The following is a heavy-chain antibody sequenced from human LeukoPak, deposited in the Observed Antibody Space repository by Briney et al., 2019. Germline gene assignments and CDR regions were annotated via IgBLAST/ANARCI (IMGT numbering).Heavy chain of an antibody. V-gene: IGHV4-59*01. J-gene: IGHJ4*02. D-gene: IGHD5-24*01. Sequence: PSETLSLTCTVSGGSISSYYWSWIRQPPGKGLEWIGYIYYSGSTNYNPSLKSRVTISADTSKNQFSLKLSSVTAADTAVYYCARGAGYRASDYWGQGTLVTVSS. CDR2: IYYSGST. CDR3: ARGAGYRASDY. CDR1: GGSISSYY.